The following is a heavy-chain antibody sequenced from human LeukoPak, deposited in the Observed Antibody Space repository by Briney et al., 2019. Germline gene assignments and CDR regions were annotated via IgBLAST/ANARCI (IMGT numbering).Heavy chain of an antibody. V-gene: IGHV3-23*01. CDR1: GFTFSSYA. D-gene: IGHD4-17*01. Sequence: GGSLRLSCAASGFTFSSYAMSWVRQAPGKGLEWVSAISGSGGSTYYADSVKGRFTISRDDSKNTLYLQMNSLRAEDTAVYYCAKDNMFHDYGDPLLDYWGQGTLVTVSS. CDR2: ISGSGGST. J-gene: IGHJ4*02. CDR3: AKDNMFHDYGDPLLDY.